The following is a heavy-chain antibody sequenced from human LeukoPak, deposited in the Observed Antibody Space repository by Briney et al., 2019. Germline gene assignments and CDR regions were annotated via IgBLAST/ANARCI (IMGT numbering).Heavy chain of an antibody. CDR2: ISYDGSNK. CDR3: AKGLIYRNCYYSTQGFGMDG. CDR1: GFTFSSYG. D-gene: IGHD3-22*01. J-gene: IGHJ6*01. Sequence: GGSLRLSCAASGFTFSSYGMHWVRQAPGKGLEWVAVISYDGSNKYYADSVKGRFTISRDNSKNTLYLQMNSLRAEDTAVYYCAKGLIYRNCYYSTQGFGMDGWGQRTTVTGSS. V-gene: IGHV3-30*18.